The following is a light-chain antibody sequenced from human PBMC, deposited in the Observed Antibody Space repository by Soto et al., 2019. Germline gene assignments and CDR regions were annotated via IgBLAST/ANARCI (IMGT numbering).Light chain of an antibody. J-gene: IGLJ7*01. V-gene: IGLV1-44*01. CDR3: AAWDDSLNGSV. CDR2: SNH. CDR1: SSNIGSYT. Sequence: QSVLTQPPSASGTPGQTVTVSCSGSSSNIGSYTVNWYQQLPGTAPKLVIYSNHQRPSGVPDRFSGSKSGTSASLAISGLQSEDGADYYCAAWDDSLNGSVFGSGTQLTVL.